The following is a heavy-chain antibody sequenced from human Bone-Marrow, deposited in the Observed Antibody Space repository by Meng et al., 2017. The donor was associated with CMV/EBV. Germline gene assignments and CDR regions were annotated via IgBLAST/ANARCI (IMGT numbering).Heavy chain of an antibody. CDR3: AGYIPGPDAFDI. CDR2: IYYSGST. J-gene: IGHJ3*02. V-gene: IGHV4-59*01. CDR1: GGPITGYY. D-gene: IGHD3-16*02. Sequence: GSLRLSCTVSGGPITGYYWSWIRQPPGKGLEWIGYIYYSGSTNYNPSLKSRVTISVDTSKNQFSLKLSSVTAADTAVYYCAGYIPGPDAFDIWGQGTMVTVSS.